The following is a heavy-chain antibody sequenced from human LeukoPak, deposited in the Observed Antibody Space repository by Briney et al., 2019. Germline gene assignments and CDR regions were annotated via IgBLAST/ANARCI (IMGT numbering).Heavy chain of an antibody. CDR1: GYTFTSYD. V-gene: IGHV1-8*01. J-gene: IGHJ4*02. CDR2: MNPNSGNT. Sequence: ASVKVSCKASGYTFTSYDINWVRQATGQGLEWMGWMNPNSGNTGYAQKFQGRVTMTRNTSISTAYMELSSLRSEDTAVYYCARASYDYVWEIFDYWGQGTLVTVSS. CDR3: ARASYDYVWEIFDY. D-gene: IGHD3-16*01.